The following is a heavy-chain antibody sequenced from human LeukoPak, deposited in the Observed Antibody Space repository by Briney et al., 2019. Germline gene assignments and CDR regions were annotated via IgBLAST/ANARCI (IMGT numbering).Heavy chain of an antibody. CDR2: VDTDGRST. D-gene: IGHD3-16*01. Sequence: GGSLRLSCSASGFAFGTYWMHWVRQVPGKGLEWLSRVDTDGRSTTYAVSVRGRFTISRDNAKNTLYLQMNSLRAEDTAVYYCARGGMGSNDFVKYYYYNLDVWGKGTTVTVSS. J-gene: IGHJ6*03. CDR3: ARGGMGSNDFVKYYYYNLDV. V-gene: IGHV3-74*03. CDR1: GFAFGTYW.